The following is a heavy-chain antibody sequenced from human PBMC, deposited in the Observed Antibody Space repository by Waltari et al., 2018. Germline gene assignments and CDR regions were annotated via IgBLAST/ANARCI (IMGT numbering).Heavy chain of an antibody. CDR2: IYYTGTP. CDR3: TKRTALDGMDV. V-gene: IGHV4-39*01. D-gene: IGHD5-18*01. J-gene: IGHJ6*02. Sequence: QLQLQESGRGLVKPSETLSLTCSVSGGSISSSSYFWGWTRQPPGRGLEWIGSIYYTGTPKYNPSFESRLTMSIDTSKNQFSLKLTSVTAADTAVYYCTKRTALDGMDVWGQGATVTVSS. CDR1: GGSISSSSYF.